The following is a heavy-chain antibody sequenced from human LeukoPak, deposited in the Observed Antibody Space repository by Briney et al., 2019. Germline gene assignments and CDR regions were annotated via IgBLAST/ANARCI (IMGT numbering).Heavy chain of an antibody. CDR2: ISGSGNTI. D-gene: IGHD6-6*01. Sequence: GGSLRLSCAASGFTFSSYSMNWVRQAPGKGLEWVSYISGSGNTIYYADSVKGRFPISRDNAKNSLYLQMNSLRAADTAVYYCARDKGTSYLSSFDYWGQGTLVTVSS. V-gene: IGHV3-48*04. CDR1: GFTFSSYS. CDR3: ARDKGTSYLSSFDY. J-gene: IGHJ4*02.